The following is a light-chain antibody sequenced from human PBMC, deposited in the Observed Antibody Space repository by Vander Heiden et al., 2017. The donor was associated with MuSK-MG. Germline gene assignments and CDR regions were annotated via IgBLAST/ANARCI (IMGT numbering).Light chain of an antibody. Sequence: QSALTQPRSVSGSPGQSVTISCTGTSRDVGGYNYVSWYQPHPAKAPNLMIYDVSQRPSGVPDRFSASKSDNTASLTISVLQAEDDADYYCCSYAGRYTYVFGTGTKVTVL. CDR2: DVS. CDR1: SRDVGGYNY. V-gene: IGLV2-11*01. J-gene: IGLJ1*01. CDR3: CSYAGRYTYV.